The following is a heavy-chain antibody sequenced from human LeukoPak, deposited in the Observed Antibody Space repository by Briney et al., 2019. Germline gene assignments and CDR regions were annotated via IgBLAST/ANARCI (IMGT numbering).Heavy chain of an antibody. CDR1: GFTFSNYN. V-gene: IGHV3-21*01. D-gene: IGHD3-22*01. CDR3: AREITRELVVVITRSEYYMDV. Sequence: GGSLRLSCAASGFTFSNYNMNWVRQAPGKGLEWVSSISTSSIYIYYADSVKGRFTISRDNARNSLYLQMNSLRAEDTAVYYCAREITRELVVVITRSEYYMDVWGKGTTVTISS. J-gene: IGHJ6*03. CDR2: ISTSSIYI.